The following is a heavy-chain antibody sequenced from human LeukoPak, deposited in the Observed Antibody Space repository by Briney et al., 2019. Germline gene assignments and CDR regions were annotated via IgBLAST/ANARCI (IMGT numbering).Heavy chain of an antibody. J-gene: IGHJ2*01. CDR1: GGTFSSYA. V-gene: IGHV1-69*13. Sequence: SVQVSCKAFGGTFSSYAISWVRPAPGQGHEWMGGIIPIFGTASYAQKFQGRVTITADESTSTAYMELSSLRSEDTAVYYCASLALATTDWYFDLWGRGTLVTVSS. CDR2: IIPIFGTA. CDR3: ASLALATTDWYFDL. D-gene: IGHD1-1*01.